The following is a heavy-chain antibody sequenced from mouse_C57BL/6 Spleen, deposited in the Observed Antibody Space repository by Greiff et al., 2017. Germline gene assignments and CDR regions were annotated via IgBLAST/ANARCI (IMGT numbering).Heavy chain of an antibody. CDR1: GYTFTSSW. J-gene: IGHJ4*01. V-gene: IGHV1-69*01. CDR2: IDPSDSYT. Sequence: QVQLQQPGAELVMPGASVKLSCKASGYTFTSSWMHWVKQRPGQGLEWIGEIDPSDSYTNYNQKFKGKSTLTVDKSSSTAYMQLSSLTSEDSAVYYCARGGGPYGNYNAMDYWGQGTSVTVSS. D-gene: IGHD2-1*01. CDR3: ARGGGPYGNYNAMDY.